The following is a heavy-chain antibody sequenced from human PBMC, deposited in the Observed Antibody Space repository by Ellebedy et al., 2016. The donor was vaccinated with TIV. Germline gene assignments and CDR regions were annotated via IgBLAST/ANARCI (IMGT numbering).Heavy chain of an antibody. V-gene: IGHV1-2*02. D-gene: IGHD5-12*01. Sequence: ASVKVSCKASGFAFASYSFGWVRQAPGQGLEWMGWINPDGGGTNLAQNFQGRVTLTSDTSRNTVYMDMSGLSSDDAAVYFCARVRRGSVPDFWGQGTLVTVSS. CDR3: ARVRRGSVPDF. J-gene: IGHJ4*02. CDR1: GFAFASYS. CDR2: INPDGGGT.